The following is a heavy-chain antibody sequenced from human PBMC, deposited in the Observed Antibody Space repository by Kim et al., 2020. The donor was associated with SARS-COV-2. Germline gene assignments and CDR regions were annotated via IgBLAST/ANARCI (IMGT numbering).Heavy chain of an antibody. CDR3: ARGYGYSSRRWFDP. J-gene: IGHJ5*02. CDR2: INHSGST. Sequence: SETLSITCAVYGGSFSGYYWSWIRQPPGKGLEWIGEINHSGSTNYNPSLKSRVTISVDTSKNQFSLKLSSVTAADTAVYYCARGYGYSSRRWFDPWGQGTLVTVSS. V-gene: IGHV4-34*01. CDR1: GGSFSGYY. D-gene: IGHD6-13*01.